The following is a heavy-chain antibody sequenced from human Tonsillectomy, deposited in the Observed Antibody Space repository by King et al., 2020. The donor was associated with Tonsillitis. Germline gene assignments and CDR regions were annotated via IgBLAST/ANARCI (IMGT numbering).Heavy chain of an antibody. CDR2: VYYSVST. CDR1: GGSISSYY. V-gene: IGHV4-59*08. D-gene: IGHD1-26*01. Sequence: QLQESGPGLAKPSETLSLTCTVSGGSISSYYWSWIRQPPGKGLEWIGYVYYSVSTNYNPSLKSRVTMSVDTPKNQFSLKLSSVTAADTAVYYCARRGHNENYYDAFDIRGQGTMVTVSS. CDR3: ARRGHNENYYDAFDI. J-gene: IGHJ3*02.